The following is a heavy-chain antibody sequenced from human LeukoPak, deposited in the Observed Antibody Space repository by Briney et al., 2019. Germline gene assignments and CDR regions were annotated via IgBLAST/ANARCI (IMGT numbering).Heavy chain of an antibody. V-gene: IGHV1-8*01. CDR3: ARGTHGSSHFDY. Sequence: ASVKVSCKASGYTFTSYDINWVRQATGQGREWMGWMYPNSGNTGYAQKFQGRVTMTRNTSISTAYMELSSLRSEDTAVYYCARGTHGSSHFDYWGEGTLVTVSS. D-gene: IGHD2-15*01. CDR1: GYTFTSYD. CDR2: MYPNSGNT. J-gene: IGHJ4*02.